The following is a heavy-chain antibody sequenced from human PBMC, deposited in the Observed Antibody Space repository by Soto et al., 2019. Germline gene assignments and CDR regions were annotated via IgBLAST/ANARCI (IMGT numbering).Heavy chain of an antibody. V-gene: IGHV1-46*01. CDR3: GRDVYSSTSCYASS. Sequence: QVYLVQSGAEVKKPGASVKISCKASGYTFRRYFVHWVRQAPGQGLEWMGVIDPSSGRTNDAQKFKDRVTMTEDTSTNTVYMEITSLRPEDTAMYYCGRDVYSSTSCYASSWGQGTLVTVSS. CDR2: IDPSSGRT. CDR1: GYTFRRYF. J-gene: IGHJ4*02. D-gene: IGHD2-2*01.